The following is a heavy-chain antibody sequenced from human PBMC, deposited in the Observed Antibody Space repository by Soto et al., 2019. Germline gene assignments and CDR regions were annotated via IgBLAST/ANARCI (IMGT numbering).Heavy chain of an antibody. D-gene: IGHD3-9*01. J-gene: IGHJ4*01. CDR3: ARGSYDNLPGSAPSPTYSFHN. V-gene: IGHV3-53*01. Sequence: GGSLRLSCAASGFTVSNNYMNWVRQAPGKGLEWVSVIYSGGSTYYADSVKGRFTISRDTSKNTLFLQLSSLRADDTAVYYCARGSYDNLPGSAPSPTYSFHNWGHGTLVTVSS. CDR1: GFTVSNNY. CDR2: IYSGGST.